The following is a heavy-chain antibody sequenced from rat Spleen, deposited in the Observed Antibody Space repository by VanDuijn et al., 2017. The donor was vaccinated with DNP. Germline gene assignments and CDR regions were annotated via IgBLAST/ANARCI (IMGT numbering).Heavy chain of an antibody. J-gene: IGHJ2*01. V-gene: IGHV5S13*01. Sequence: EVQLVESGGGLVQPGRSLKLSCAASGFIFNKYGMAWVRQAPTKGLEWVASISTSGEYAHYGDSVKGRFTISRDNSKNTQYLQMDSLRSEDTATYYCARWNIGTSTLDYWGQGVMVTVSS. CDR1: GFIFNKYG. D-gene: IGHD1-5*01. CDR3: ARWNIGTSTLDY. CDR2: ISTSGEYA.